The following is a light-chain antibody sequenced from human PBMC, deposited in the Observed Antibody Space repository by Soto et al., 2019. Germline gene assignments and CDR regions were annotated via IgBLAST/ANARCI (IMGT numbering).Light chain of an antibody. J-gene: IGKJ4*01. CDR2: AAS. CDR1: QGIINY. CDR3: QKYNSAPLS. Sequence: DMQMTQSPSSLSASVGDRVTITCRASQGIINYLAWYQQKPGKAPKLLIYAASTLQSGVTSRFSGSGSGTDFTLTISGLQPEDVATYYCQKYNSAPLSFGGGTKVDIK. V-gene: IGKV1-27*01.